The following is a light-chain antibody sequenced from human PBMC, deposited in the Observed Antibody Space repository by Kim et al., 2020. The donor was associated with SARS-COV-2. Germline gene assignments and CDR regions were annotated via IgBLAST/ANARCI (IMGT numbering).Light chain of an antibody. J-gene: IGLJ2*01. CDR2: NNN. CDR3: AAWDDSLNGVV. CDR1: SSNIGSNS. Sequence: GQRVTLSCSGSSSNIGSNSVNWYQQLPGTAPKLLIYNNNQRPSGVPDRLSGSKSGTSASLAISGLQSEDEADYYCAAWDDSLNGVVFGGGTQLTVL. V-gene: IGLV1-44*01.